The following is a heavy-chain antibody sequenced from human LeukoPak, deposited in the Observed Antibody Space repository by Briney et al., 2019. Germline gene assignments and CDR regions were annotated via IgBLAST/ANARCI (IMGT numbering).Heavy chain of an antibody. D-gene: IGHD3-10*01. CDR2: ISYDGTNE. CDR1: GFTFSTYG. CDR3: AKDLSPLVWFVSGSDAFDI. J-gene: IGHJ3*02. V-gene: IGHV3-30*18. Sequence: GGSLRLSCAASGFTFSTYGMYWVRQASGKGLEWVAVISYDGTNEYYADSVKGLFTISRDNSKNTLYLQMNSLRAEDTAVYYCAKDLSPLVWFVSGSDAFDIWGQGTMVTVSS.